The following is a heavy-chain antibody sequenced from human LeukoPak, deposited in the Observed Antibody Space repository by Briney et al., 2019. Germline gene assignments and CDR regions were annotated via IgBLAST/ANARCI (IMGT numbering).Heavy chain of an antibody. Sequence: GGSLRLSCAASGFTFSTYWMSWVRQAPGKGLEWVANIIQDGSEKYYVDSVKGRFTISRDNAKSSLYLQLNSLRAEDTAVYYCARDCTSTSCFDYWGQGTLVTVSS. J-gene: IGHJ4*02. V-gene: IGHV3-7*01. CDR3: ARDCTSTSCFDY. CDR2: IIQDGSEK. CDR1: GFTFSTYW. D-gene: IGHD2-2*01.